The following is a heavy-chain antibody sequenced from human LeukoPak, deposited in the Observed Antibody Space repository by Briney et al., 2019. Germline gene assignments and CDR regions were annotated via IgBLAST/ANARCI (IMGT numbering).Heavy chain of an antibody. CDR3: ARDSSRISIFGVVLYYYGMDV. D-gene: IGHD3-3*01. CDR1: GYTFTSYA. J-gene: IGHJ6*02. CDR2: INAGNGNT. Sequence: ASVKVSCKASGYTFTSYAMHWVRQAPGQRLEWMGWINAGNGNTKYSQKFQGRVTITRDTSASTAYMGLSSLRSEDTAVYYCARDSSRISIFGVVLYYYGMDVWGQGTTVTVSS. V-gene: IGHV1-3*01.